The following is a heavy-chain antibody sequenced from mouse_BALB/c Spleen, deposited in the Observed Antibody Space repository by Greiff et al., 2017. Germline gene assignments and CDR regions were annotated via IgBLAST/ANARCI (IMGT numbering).Heavy chain of an antibody. CDR2: IWSGGST. V-gene: IGHV2-2*02. J-gene: IGHJ4*01. CDR1: GFTLTSYG. CDR3: ARNPWSVPNAMDY. Sequence: QVQLQQSGPGLVQPSQCLSITCTASGFTLTSYGVHWVRQSPGKGLEWLGVIWSGGSTDYNAAFISRLSISKENSKSQVFFKMNSLQANDTAIYYCARNPWSVPNAMDYGGQGTSFTVSS.